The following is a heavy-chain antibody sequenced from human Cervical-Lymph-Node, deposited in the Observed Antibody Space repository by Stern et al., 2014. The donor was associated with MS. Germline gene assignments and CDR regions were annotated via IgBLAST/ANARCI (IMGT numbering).Heavy chain of an antibody. V-gene: IGHV4-31*03. CDR1: SGSISSGGYD. CDR2: IFPSGST. Sequence: QLQLQESGPGLVKPSQTLSLTCTVSSGSISSGGYDWAWIRQYPRRGLEWIGYIFPSGSTFYNPSLKSRVTISLDTSKNQFFLRLTSVTAADTAVYYCAREHYYGAGSQHGMDVWGQGTTVTVSS. CDR3: AREHYYGAGSQHGMDV. J-gene: IGHJ6*02. D-gene: IGHD3-10*01.